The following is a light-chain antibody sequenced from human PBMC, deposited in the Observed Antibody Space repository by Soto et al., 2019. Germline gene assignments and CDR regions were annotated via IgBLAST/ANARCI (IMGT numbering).Light chain of an antibody. CDR3: DSYTSGSSYV. J-gene: IGLJ1*01. Sequence: HSALTQPASVSGSPGQSITISCTGTSSDVGGYNYVSWYQQRPGKAPKLMIYDVSYRPSGVSDRFSGSKSGNTASLTISGLQSEDEADYYCDSYTSGSSYVFGTGTKVTVL. CDR2: DVS. CDR1: SSDVGGYNY. V-gene: IGLV2-14*01.